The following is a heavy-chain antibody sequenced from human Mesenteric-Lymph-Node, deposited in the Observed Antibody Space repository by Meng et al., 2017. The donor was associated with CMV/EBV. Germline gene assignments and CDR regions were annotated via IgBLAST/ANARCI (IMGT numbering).Heavy chain of an antibody. CDR1: GYTFTGYY. CDR3: ARGGVMLGYCPGATCYGGWFDP. Sequence: ASVKVSCKASGYTFTGYYIHWVRQAPGQGLEWMGWINPKSGDTNSAQKFQGRVSMTRDTSISTAYMELSTLRSDDTALYYCARGGVMLGYCPGATCYGGWFDPWGQGTLVTVSS. J-gene: IGHJ5*02. CDR2: INPKSGDT. D-gene: IGHD2-8*02. V-gene: IGHV1-2*02.